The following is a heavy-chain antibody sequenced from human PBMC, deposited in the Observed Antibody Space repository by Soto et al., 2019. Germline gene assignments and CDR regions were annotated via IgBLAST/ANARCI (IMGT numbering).Heavy chain of an antibody. Sequence: QVQLVQSGAEVKKPGSSVKVSCKASGGTFSSYATSWVRQAPGQGLEWMGGIIPIFGTANYAQKFQGRVTITADKSTSTAYMELSSLRSEDTAVYYCARSGGYSSRQGGDAFDIWGQGTMVTVSS. J-gene: IGHJ3*02. CDR3: ARSGGYSSRQGGDAFDI. CDR2: IIPIFGTA. D-gene: IGHD6-13*01. V-gene: IGHV1-69*06. CDR1: GGTFSSYA.